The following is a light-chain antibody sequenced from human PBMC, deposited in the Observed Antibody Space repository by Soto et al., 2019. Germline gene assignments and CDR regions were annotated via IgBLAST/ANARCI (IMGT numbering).Light chain of an antibody. J-gene: IGKJ1*01. CDR2: DAS. Sequence: EIVMTQSPATLSVSPGERATLSCRASQSVSSNLAWYQQKPGQAPRLLIYDASTRATGIPARFSGRASGTEFTLTISSLQSEDFAVYYCQQYNNWPPWTFGQGTKVEIK. V-gene: IGKV3-15*01. CDR1: QSVSSN. CDR3: QQYNNWPPWT.